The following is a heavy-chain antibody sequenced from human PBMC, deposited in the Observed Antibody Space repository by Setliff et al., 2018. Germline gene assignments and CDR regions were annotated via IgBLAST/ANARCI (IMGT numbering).Heavy chain of an antibody. V-gene: IGHV3-9*01. D-gene: IGHD2-15*01. CDR3: AKRGPYCSGGTCHYYFDY. J-gene: IGHJ4*02. CDR2: ISWNSGSI. CDR1: GFTFDDYA. Sequence: PGGSLRLSCAASGFTFDDYAMHWVRQAPGKGLEWVSGISWNSGSIGYADSVKGRFTISRDNAKNSLYLQMNSLRAEDTAVYYCAKRGPYCSGGTCHYYFDYWGQGTLVTVSS.